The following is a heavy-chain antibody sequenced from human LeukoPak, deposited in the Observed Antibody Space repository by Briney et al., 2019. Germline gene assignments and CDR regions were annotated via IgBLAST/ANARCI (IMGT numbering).Heavy chain of an antibody. CDR1: GFTFSSYA. J-gene: IGHJ4*02. CDR3: AKDRQTIVVVPAAVDY. CDR2: ISGSGGST. D-gene: IGHD2-2*01. Sequence: PGGSLRLSCAASGFTFSSYAMSWVRQAPGKGLEWVSAISGSGGSTYYADSVKGRFTISRDNSKNTLYLQMNSLRAEDTAVYYCAKDRQTIVVVPAAVDYWGQGTLVTVSS. V-gene: IGHV3-23*01.